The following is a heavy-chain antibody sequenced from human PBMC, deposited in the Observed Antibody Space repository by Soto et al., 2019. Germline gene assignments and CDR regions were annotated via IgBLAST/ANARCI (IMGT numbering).Heavy chain of an antibody. CDR3: AKTLSNSRLHHAFDI. D-gene: IGHD6-13*01. V-gene: IGHV5-51*01. J-gene: IGHJ3*02. CDR2: IYPADSDT. CDR1: GYSFTTYW. Sequence: GESLKISCKGSGYSFTTYWIGWVRQMPGKGLEWMGIIYPADSDTRYSPSFQGQVTISADKSISTAYLQWSSLKASDTAMYYCAKTLSNSRLHHAFDIWGQGTMVTVSS.